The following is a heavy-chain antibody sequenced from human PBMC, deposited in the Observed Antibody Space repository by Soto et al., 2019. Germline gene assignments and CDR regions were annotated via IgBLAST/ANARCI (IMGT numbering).Heavy chain of an antibody. D-gene: IGHD3-22*01. J-gene: IGHJ4*02. CDR1: GFTFSNYA. Sequence: GGSLRLSCAASGFTFSNYAMRWVRQAPGKGLEWVSGISGSGVNTHYADSVKGRFTISRDNSKNTLSLQMNSLRAEDTAVYYCAKEGAAYYYDSSGYRPFDFWGQGTQVTVSS. CDR2: ISGSGVNT. CDR3: AKEGAAYYYDSSGYRPFDF. V-gene: IGHV3-23*01.